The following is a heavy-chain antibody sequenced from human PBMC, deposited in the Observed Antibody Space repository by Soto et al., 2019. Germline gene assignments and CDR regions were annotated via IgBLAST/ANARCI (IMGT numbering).Heavy chain of an antibody. D-gene: IGHD4-17*01. CDR3: ARDPDYGDYGTSPADDY. J-gene: IGHJ4*02. Sequence: ASVKVSCKASGYTFTSYGISWVRQAPGQGLEWMGWISAYNGNTNYAQKLQGRVTMTTDTSASTAYMELSSLRSEDTAVYYCARDPDYGDYGTSPADDYWGQGTLVTVS. CDR2: ISAYNGNT. CDR1: GYTFTSYG. V-gene: IGHV1-18*01.